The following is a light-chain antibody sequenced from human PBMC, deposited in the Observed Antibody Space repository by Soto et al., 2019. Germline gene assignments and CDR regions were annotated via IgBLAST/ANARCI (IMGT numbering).Light chain of an antibody. V-gene: IGLV2-23*01. CDR1: SSDVENYNL. CDR2: EGS. J-gene: IGLJ2*01. Sequence: QSALTQPASVSGSPGQSITISCTGTSSDVENYNLVSWYQQHPGKAPRLLIYEGSKWPSGVLNRFSASKSGNTASLTISGLQAEDEADYYCCSYASTKNILFGGGTKLTVL. CDR3: CSYASTKNIL.